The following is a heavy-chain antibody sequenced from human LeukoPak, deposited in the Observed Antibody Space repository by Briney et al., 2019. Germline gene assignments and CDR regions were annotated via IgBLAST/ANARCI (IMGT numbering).Heavy chain of an antibody. D-gene: IGHD4-23*01. J-gene: IGHJ4*02. CDR1: GGSITSDVFY. CDR3: GKVGGNSNS. V-gene: IGHV4-31*03. CDR2: IHNSRGT. Sequence: SETLSLSCTVSGGSITSDVFYWNWIRQHPGKGLEWIGSIHNSRGTSYNPSLESRLTISLDTSENQFFLKMSYVTAADTAMYYCGKVGGNSNSWGQGALVPVSS.